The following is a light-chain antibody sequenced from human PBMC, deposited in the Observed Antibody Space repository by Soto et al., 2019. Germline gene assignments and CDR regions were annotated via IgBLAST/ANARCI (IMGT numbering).Light chain of an antibody. CDR3: QQYGSSPAIT. CDR1: QSITSSY. CDR2: GAT. J-gene: IGKJ5*01. V-gene: IGKV3-20*01. Sequence: EIVLTQSPGTLSLSPGERATLSCRASQSITSSYLAWYQQRPGQAPRLLIYGATSRATGTPDRFSGIGSGTDFTLTISRLEPEDFAVYYCQQYGSSPAITFGQGTRLEI.